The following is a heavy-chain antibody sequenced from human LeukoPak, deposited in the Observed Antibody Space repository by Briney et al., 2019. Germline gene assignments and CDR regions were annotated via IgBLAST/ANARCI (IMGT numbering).Heavy chain of an antibody. J-gene: IGHJ4*02. D-gene: IGHD3-22*01. Sequence: GASVKVSCKASGYTFTGYYMHWVRQAPGQGLEWMGWINPNSGGTNYAQKFQGRVTMTRDTSISTAYMELSRLRSDDTAVYYCARDLNDYDSSGPGLWGQGTLVTVSS. CDR3: ARDLNDYDSSGPGL. V-gene: IGHV1-2*02. CDR1: GYTFTGYY. CDR2: INPNSGGT.